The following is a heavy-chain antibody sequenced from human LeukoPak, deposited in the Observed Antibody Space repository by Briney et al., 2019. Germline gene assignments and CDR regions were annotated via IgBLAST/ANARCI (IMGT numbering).Heavy chain of an antibody. V-gene: IGHV1-18*04. Sequence: ASVKVSCKASGYTFTSYGISWVRQAPGQGLEWMGWISAYNGNINYAQKLQGRVTMTTDTSTSTAYMELRSLRSDDTAAYYCARDWNIVVVPAASEGHAFDIWGQGTMVTVSS. D-gene: IGHD2-2*01. CDR2: ISAYNGNI. J-gene: IGHJ3*02. CDR3: ARDWNIVVVPAASEGHAFDI. CDR1: GYTFTSYG.